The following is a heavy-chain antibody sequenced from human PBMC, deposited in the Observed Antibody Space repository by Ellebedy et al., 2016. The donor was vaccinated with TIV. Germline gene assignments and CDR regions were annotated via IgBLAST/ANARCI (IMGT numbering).Heavy chain of an antibody. V-gene: IGHV3-23*01. D-gene: IGHD4-17*01. CDR2: ISVFGT. J-gene: IGHJ4*02. CDR1: GFTFSDYY. CDR3: AKDREPAADYGDSEFDY. Sequence: GGSLRLSXAASGFTFSDYYMSWIRQAPGKGLEWVSTISVFGTYYADSVKGRFTISRDNSKNTLYLQMNSLRAEDTAVYYCAKDREPAADYGDSEFDYWGQGTLVTVSS.